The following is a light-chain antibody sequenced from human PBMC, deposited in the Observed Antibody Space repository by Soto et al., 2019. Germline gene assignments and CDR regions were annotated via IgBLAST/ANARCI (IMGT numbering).Light chain of an antibody. J-gene: IGKJ4*02. CDR3: RQRSNWLR. Sequence: EIVLTQSPATLSLSPGERATLSCRASQSVSSYLAWYQQKPGQAPRLLIYDASNRATGIPARFRGSGSGTDFTLTISSLEPEDFAGYYCRQRSNWLRFGGGTKVEIK. CDR2: DAS. V-gene: IGKV3-11*01. CDR1: QSVSSY.